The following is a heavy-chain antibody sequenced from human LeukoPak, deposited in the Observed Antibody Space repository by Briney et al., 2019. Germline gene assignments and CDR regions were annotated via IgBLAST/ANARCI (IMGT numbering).Heavy chain of an antibody. V-gene: IGHV3-23*01. CDR2: ISGSGGST. CDR1: GFIFSSYA. J-gene: IGHJ4*02. D-gene: IGHD3-3*01. CDR3: AKDRPPGGYYGYFDY. Sequence: GGSLRLSCAASGFIFSSYAMSWVRQAPGKGLEWVSAISGSGGSTYYADSVKGRFTISRDNSKNTLYLQMNSLRAEDTAVYYCAKDRPPGGYYGYFDYWGQGTLVTVSS.